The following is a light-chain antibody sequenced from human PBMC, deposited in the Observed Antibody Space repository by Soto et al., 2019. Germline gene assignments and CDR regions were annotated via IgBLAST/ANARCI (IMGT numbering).Light chain of an antibody. CDR3: SSYTSSSTLEVV. J-gene: IGLJ2*01. V-gene: IGLV2-14*01. CDR1: SSDVGGYNY. CDR2: EVS. Sequence: QSVLTQPPSASGSPGQSITISCTGTSSDVGGYNYVSWYQQHPGKAPKLMIYEVSNRPSGVSNRFSGSKSGNTASLTISGLQGEDEADYYCSSYTSSSTLEVVFGGGTKLTVL.